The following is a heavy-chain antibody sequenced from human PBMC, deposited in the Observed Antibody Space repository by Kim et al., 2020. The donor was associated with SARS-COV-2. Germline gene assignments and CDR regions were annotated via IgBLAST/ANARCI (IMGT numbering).Heavy chain of an antibody. CDR2: INPNSGGT. V-gene: IGHV1-2*02. CDR1: GYTFTGYY. CDR3: ARGERWLQFRDYYCGMDV. J-gene: IGHJ6*02. Sequence: ASVKVSCKASGYTFTGYYMHWVRQAPGQGLEWMGWINPNSGGTNYAQKFQGRVTMTRDTSISTAYMELSRLRSDDTAVYYCARGERWLQFRDYYCGMDVWGQGTTVTVPS. D-gene: IGHD5-12*01.